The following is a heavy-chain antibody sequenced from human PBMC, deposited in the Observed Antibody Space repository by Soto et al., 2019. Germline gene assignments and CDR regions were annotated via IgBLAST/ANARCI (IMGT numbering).Heavy chain of an antibody. Sequence: PGGSLRLSCAASGFTFSSYSMNWVRQAPGKGLEWVSSISSSSSYIYYADSVKGRFTISRDNAKNSLYLQMNSLRAEDTAVYYCARVSCSSTSCYYYYGMDVWGQGTTVTVSS. CDR3: ARVSCSSTSCYYYYGMDV. J-gene: IGHJ6*02. V-gene: IGHV3-21*01. CDR1: GFTFSSYS. D-gene: IGHD2-2*01. CDR2: ISSSSSYI.